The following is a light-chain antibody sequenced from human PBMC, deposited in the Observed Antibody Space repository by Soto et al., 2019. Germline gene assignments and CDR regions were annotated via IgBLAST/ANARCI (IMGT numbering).Light chain of an antibody. CDR3: QQYNNWPLT. V-gene: IGKV3-15*01. J-gene: IGKJ4*01. CDR2: GAS. CDR1: QSVSSN. Sequence: EIVMTQSPATLSVSPGERATLSCRASQSVSSNLAGYQQKPGQAPRLLIYGASTRATGIPARFSGSGSGTEFTLPISSLQAEDFAVYYCQQYNNWPLTFGGGTKVEIK.